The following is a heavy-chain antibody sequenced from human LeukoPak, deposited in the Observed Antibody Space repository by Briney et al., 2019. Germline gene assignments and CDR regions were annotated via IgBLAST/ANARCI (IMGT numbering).Heavy chain of an antibody. CDR1: GGPISSSSYD. CDR2: IYYSGST. CDR3: ARQGRLLLQYYFDY. J-gene: IGHJ4*02. Sequence: PSETLSLTCTVSGGPISSSSYDWGWIRQPPGKGLEWIGSIYYSGSTYYNPSLKSRVTISVDTSKNQFSLKLSSVTAADTAVYYCARQGRLLLQYYFDYWGQGTLVTVSS. V-gene: IGHV4-39*01. D-gene: IGHD3-22*01.